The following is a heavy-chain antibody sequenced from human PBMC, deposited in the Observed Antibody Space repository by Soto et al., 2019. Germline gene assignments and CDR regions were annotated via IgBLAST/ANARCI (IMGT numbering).Heavy chain of an antibody. Sequence: PGGSLGLSYAASGFTFRSYAMSWVRQAPGKGLEWVSAISGSGGSTYYADSVKGRFTISRDNSKNTLYLQMNSLRAEDTAVYYCAKGTETHSSGWYFGRYNWFDPWGQGT. V-gene: IGHV3-23*01. D-gene: IGHD6-19*01. CDR2: ISGSGGST. CDR1: GFTFRSYA. CDR3: AKGTETHSSGWYFGRYNWFDP. J-gene: IGHJ5*02.